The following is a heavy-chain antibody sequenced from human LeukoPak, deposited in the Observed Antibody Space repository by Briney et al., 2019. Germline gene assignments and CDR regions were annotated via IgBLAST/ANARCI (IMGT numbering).Heavy chain of an antibody. V-gene: IGHV3-30-3*01. CDR1: GFTFSSQA. CDR3: ASLLIPDIDY. D-gene: IGHD2-21*01. CDR2: ISYDGSQK. J-gene: IGHJ4*02. Sequence: GGSLRLSCAASGFTFSSQAMHWVRQAPGKGLEWVAVISYDGSQKYYADSVTGRFTISRDNSKNTLFLQMTSLRPEDTAVYYCASLLIPDIDYWGQGTLVTVSS.